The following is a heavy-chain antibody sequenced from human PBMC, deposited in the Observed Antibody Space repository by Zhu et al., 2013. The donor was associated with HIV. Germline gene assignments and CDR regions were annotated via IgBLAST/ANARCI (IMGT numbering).Heavy chain of an antibody. J-gene: IGHJ4*02. CDR3: ARDSGYYYDSSGYYSYFDY. D-gene: IGHD3-22*01. CDR1: GGTFSSYA. V-gene: IGHV1-69*01. CDR2: IIPIFGTA. Sequence: QVQLVQSGAEVKKPGSSVKVSCKASGGTFSSYAISWVRQAPGQGLEWMGGIIPIFGTANYAQKFQGRVTITADESTSTAYMELSSLRSEDTAVYYCARDSGYYYDSSGYYSYFDYWGQGTLVTVSS.